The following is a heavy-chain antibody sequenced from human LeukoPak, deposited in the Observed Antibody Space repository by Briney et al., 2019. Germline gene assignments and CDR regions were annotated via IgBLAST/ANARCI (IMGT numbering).Heavy chain of an antibody. CDR3: VTPRSWELSDMAV. Sequence: SETLSLTCTVSGSSISTNSYWAWIRQSPGTGLEWIGSVYHNGETYYNPSLKSRVIISVDTSRNDFSLRLTSVTAADTALSYCVTPRSWELSDMAVWGKGTTVIVSS. J-gene: IGHJ6*03. V-gene: IGHV4-38-2*02. D-gene: IGHD1-26*01. CDR2: VYHNGET. CDR1: GSSISTNSY.